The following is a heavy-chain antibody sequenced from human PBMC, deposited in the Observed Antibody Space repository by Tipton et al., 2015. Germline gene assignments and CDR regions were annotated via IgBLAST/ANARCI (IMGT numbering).Heavy chain of an antibody. CDR3: ARVRRNDFYGLDV. CDR2: IYYSGNT. CDR1: GGSVSSGSYY. J-gene: IGHJ6*02. V-gene: IGHV4-61*01. Sequence: LRLSCTVSGGSVSSGSYYWCWVRQPPGKGLEWIGHIYYSGNTNYNPSLKSRVTMSVDTSKNLFSLNLRSVTAADTAVYYCARVRRNDFYGLDVWGQGTTVTVSS.